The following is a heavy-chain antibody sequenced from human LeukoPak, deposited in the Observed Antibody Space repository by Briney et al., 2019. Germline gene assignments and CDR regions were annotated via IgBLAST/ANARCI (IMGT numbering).Heavy chain of an antibody. J-gene: IGHJ4*02. CDR2: ISWNSGSI. CDR3: AKAKRGGYDAVFDY. Sequence: SLRLSCAASGFTFDDYAMHWVRQGPGKGLEWVSGISWNSGSIGYADSVKGRFTISRDNAKNPLYLQMSSLRAEDTAVYYCAKAKRGGYDAVFDYWGQGTLVTVSS. V-gene: IGHV3-9*01. D-gene: IGHD5-12*01. CDR1: GFTFDDYA.